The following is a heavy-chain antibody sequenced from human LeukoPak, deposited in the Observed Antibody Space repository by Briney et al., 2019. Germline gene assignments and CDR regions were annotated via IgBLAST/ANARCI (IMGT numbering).Heavy chain of an antibody. Sequence: SETLSLTCAVYGGSFSVYYWSWIRQPPGKGLEWIGEINHSGSTNYNPSLKSRVTISVDTSKNQFSLKLSSVTAADTAVYYCARRRNCSGGSCYHYHFDYWGQGTLVTVSS. D-gene: IGHD2-15*01. CDR1: GGSFSVYY. CDR3: ARRRNCSGGSCYHYHFDY. CDR2: INHSGST. V-gene: IGHV4-34*01. J-gene: IGHJ4*02.